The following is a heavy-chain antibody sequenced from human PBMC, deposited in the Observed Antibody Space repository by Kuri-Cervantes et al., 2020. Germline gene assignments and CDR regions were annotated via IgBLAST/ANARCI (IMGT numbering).Heavy chain of an antibody. Sequence: GESLKISCAASGFTFSSYGMHWVRQAPDKGLEWVAVISYDGSNKYYADSVKGRFTISRDNSKNTLYLQMNSLRAEDTAVYYCARGYSFWGTSLPGYWGQGTLVTVSS. D-gene: IGHD5-18*01. CDR2: ISYDGSNK. CDR3: ARGYSFWGTSLPGY. J-gene: IGHJ4*02. CDR1: GFTFSSYG. V-gene: IGHV3-30*03.